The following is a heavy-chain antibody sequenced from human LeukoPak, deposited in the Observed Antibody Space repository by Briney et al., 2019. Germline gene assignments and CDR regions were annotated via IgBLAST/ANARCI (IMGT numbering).Heavy chain of an antibody. CDR3: ARQEERYYYDSSGYYYPHYYYYYGMDV. J-gene: IGHJ6*02. Sequence: PGGSLRLSCTASGFTFSSYGMCWVRQAPGKGLEWVSAIRGSGGTTYYADSVKGRFTISRDNSKNTLYLQMNSLRAEDTAVYYCARQEERYYYDSSGYYYPHYYYYYGMDVWGQGTTVTVSS. D-gene: IGHD3-22*01. CDR2: IRGSGGTT. V-gene: IGHV3-23*01. CDR1: GFTFSSYG.